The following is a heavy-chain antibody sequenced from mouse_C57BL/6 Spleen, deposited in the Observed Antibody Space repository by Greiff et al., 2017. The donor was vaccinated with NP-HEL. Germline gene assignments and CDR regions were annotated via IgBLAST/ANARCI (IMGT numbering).Heavy chain of an antibody. CDR1: GYTFTSYW. CDR3: ARESTIVTTGFAY. CDR2: IHPNSGST. D-gene: IGHD2-5*01. J-gene: IGHJ3*01. Sequence: QVQLQQPGAELVKPGASVKLSCKASGYTFTSYWMHWVKQRPGQGLEWIGMIHPNSGSTNYNEKFKSKATLTVDKSSSTAYMQLSSLTSEDAAVYYCARESTIVTTGFAYWGQGTLVTVSA. V-gene: IGHV1-64*01.